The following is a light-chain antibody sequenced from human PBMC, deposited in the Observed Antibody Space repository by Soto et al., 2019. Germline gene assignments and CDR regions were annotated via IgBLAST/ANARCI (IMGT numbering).Light chain of an antibody. Sequence: QCVLTQPPCASGSPGQSVTISWTGTSSDVGGYNYVSWYQQHPGKAPKLMIYDVTKRPSGVPDRFSGSKSGNTASLTVSGLQAEDEADYYCSSYAGSNNFVVFGGGTKLTVL. J-gene: IGLJ2*01. CDR3: SSYAGSNNFVV. V-gene: IGLV2-8*01. CDR2: DVT. CDR1: SSDVGGYNY.